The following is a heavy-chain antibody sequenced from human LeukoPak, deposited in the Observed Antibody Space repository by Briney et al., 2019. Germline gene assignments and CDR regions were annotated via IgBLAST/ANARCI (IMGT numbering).Heavy chain of an antibody. CDR2: INPNSGGT. Sequence: ASVKVSCKASGYTFTGYYMHGVRQAPGQGLEWMGWINPNSGGTNYAQKFQGRVTMTRDTSISTAYMELSRLRSDDTAVYYCARALSIAAADQLSHGYWGQGTLVTVSS. V-gene: IGHV1-2*02. J-gene: IGHJ1*01. CDR1: GYTFTGYY. CDR3: ARALSIAAADQLSHGY. D-gene: IGHD6-13*01.